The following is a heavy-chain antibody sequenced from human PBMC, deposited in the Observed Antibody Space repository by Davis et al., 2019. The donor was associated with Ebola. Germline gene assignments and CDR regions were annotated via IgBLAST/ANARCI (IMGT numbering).Heavy chain of an antibody. CDR3: ARIRPITARGDY. CDR1: GGSISSGSDY. J-gene: IGHJ4*02. D-gene: IGHD6-6*01. V-gene: IGHV4-39*01. CDR2: MFHSGST. Sequence: MPSETLSLTCSVSGGSISSGSDYWGWIRQPPGKGLEWMGSMFHSGSTYENPSLKSRVSISVDTSKNQVSLKLSSVTAADTAVYYCARIRPITARGDYWGQGTLVTVSS.